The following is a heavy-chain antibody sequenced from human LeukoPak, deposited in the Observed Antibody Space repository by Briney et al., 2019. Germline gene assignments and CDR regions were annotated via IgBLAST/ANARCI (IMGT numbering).Heavy chain of an antibody. CDR1: GFTFSSYA. CDR2: ISGSGDST. J-gene: IGHJ4*02. CDR3: ATLYGSARGAFDS. V-gene: IGHV3-23*01. D-gene: IGHD3-10*01. Sequence: GGSLRLSCAASGFTFSSYAMSWVRQAPGKGLEWVSAISGSGDSTYYADSVKGRFTISRDNSKNTLYLQMNSLRAEDTAVYYCATLYGSARGAFDSWGQGTLVTVSS.